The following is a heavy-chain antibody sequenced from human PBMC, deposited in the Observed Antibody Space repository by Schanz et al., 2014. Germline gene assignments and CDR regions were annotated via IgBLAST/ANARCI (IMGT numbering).Heavy chain of an antibody. CDR3: AKDLLPWNDPRPFDY. Sequence: EVQLVESGGGLIQPGGSLRLSCVASGFTVSSNYMSWVRQAPGKGLEWVSVIYGGGITYYADSVKGRFTISRDNSRNTLYLQMNSLTGDDTAMYFCAKDLLPWNDPRPFDYWGQGTLVTVSS. J-gene: IGHJ4*02. CDR1: GFTVSSNY. D-gene: IGHD1-1*01. CDR2: IYGGGIT. V-gene: IGHV3-66*03.